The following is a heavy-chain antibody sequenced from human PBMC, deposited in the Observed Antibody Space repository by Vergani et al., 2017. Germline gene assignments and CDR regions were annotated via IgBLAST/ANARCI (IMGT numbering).Heavy chain of an antibody. Sequence: QVQLVQSGAEVKKPGASVKVSCKASGYTFTDYYLHWVRQAPGQGLEWMGGFDPEDGETIYAQKFQGRVTMTRDTSTSTVYMELSSLRSEDTAVYYCASQEGGGGDRWFDPWGQGTLVTVSS. D-gene: IGHD3-16*01. CDR1: GYTFTDYY. J-gene: IGHJ5*02. CDR2: FDPEDGET. CDR3: ASQEGGGGDRWFDP. V-gene: IGHV1-46*01.